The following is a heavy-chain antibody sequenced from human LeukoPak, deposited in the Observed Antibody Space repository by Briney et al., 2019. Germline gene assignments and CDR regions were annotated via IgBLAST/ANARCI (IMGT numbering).Heavy chain of an antibody. J-gene: IGHJ4*02. CDR1: GYSISSSDW. CDR3: ARSRSSGITMVRGVIGEFDH. Sequence: SETLSLTCAVSGYSISSSDWWGWIRPPPGKGLEWIGYMYYSGSTYYNPSLKSRVTMSVDTSKNQFSLKLTSVTAVDTAVYYCARSRSSGITMVRGVIGEFDHWGQGTLVTVSS. CDR2: MYYSGST. V-gene: IGHV4-28*01. D-gene: IGHD3-10*01.